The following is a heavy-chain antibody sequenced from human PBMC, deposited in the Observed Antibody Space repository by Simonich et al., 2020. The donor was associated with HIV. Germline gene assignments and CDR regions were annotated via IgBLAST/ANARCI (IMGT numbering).Heavy chain of an antibody. D-gene: IGHD1-1*01. CDR1: GYTFTDYH. V-gene: IGHV1-2*02. J-gene: IGHJ3*02. CDR3: AREGSQLEDALDI. Sequence: QVQLVQSAAEVQKPGASVKVSCKASGYTFTDYHIHWVRQAPGQGLEWMGWINNNTGGTESIEKVKGRVTMTRDTSITTAYMEVTSLKSDDAAVYYCAREGSQLEDALDIWGQGTMVTVSS. CDR2: INNNTGGT.